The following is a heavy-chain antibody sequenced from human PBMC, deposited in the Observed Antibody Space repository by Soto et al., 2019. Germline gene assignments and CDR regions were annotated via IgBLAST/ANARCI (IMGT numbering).Heavy chain of an antibody. CDR3: ARVRQLVGYFYYYMDV. Sequence: ASVKVSCKVSGYTLTGLSMHWVRQAPGKGLEWMGGFNPYDGETIYAQKFQGRVTMTTDTSTSTAYMELRGLRSDDTAVYYCARVRQLVGYFYYYMDVWGKGTTVTVSS. J-gene: IGHJ6*03. D-gene: IGHD6-6*01. CDR2: FNPYDGET. V-gene: IGHV1-24*01. CDR1: GYTLTGLS.